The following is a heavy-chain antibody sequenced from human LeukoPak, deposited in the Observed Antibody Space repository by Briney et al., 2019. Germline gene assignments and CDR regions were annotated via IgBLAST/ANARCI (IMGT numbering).Heavy chain of an antibody. D-gene: IGHD3-22*01. Sequence: PSETLSLTCSVYGGSFSGYYWIWIRQPPGKGLEWVGKINHSGNTHYNPPLKSRVTISVDTSKNQFSLKLSSVTAADTAVYYCARGSYDSSGYYYVFYWGQGTLVTVSS. CDR3: ARGSYDSSGYYYVFY. CDR2: INHSGNT. J-gene: IGHJ4*02. CDR1: GGSFSGYY. V-gene: IGHV4-34*01.